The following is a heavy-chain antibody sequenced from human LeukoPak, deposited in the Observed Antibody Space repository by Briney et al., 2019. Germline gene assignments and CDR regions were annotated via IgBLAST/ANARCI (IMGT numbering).Heavy chain of an antibody. V-gene: IGHV3-7*04. J-gene: IGHJ6*02. CDR3: ARARRGVYYYYGVDL. CDR2: IKDDGSEK. CDR1: GFTFSDYY. Sequence: PGGSLRLSCAASGFTFSDYYMSWIRQAPGKGLEWVANIKDDGSEKNHVDSVKGRFTISRDNAKKSLYLQMNSLRAEDTAVYYCARARRGVYYYYGVDLWGQGTTVTV. D-gene: IGHD3-10*01.